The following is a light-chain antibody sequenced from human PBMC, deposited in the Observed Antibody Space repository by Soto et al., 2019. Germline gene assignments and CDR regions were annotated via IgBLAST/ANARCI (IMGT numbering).Light chain of an antibody. J-gene: IGKJ1*01. CDR1: QTFGSSY. CDR2: DAS. Sequence: EIVLTQSPGTLSLSPGEGATLSCRASQTFGSSYLAWYQQKPGQAPRLLIYDASNRATGIPDRFSGSGSGTDFTLTISRLEPEDFAVYYCQQYGSSGTFGQGTKVDIK. CDR3: QQYGSSGT. V-gene: IGKV3-20*01.